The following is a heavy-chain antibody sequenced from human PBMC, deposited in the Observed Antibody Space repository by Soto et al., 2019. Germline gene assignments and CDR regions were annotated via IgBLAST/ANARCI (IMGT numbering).Heavy chain of an antibody. V-gene: IGHV1-8*01. D-gene: IGHD3-10*01. CDR3: ARGRASGSYYLLDD. CDR1: GNTFTSYD. CDR2: INPNSGNI. Sequence: QVQLVQSGAEVKKPGASVKVSCKASGNTFTSYDINWVRQATGHGLEWTRWINPNSGNIGYAQKCQVRVSMTRDTAIRTAYMEVSRLRYDYTAVYYGARGRASGSYYLLDDWGQGTLVTVSS. J-gene: IGHJ4*02.